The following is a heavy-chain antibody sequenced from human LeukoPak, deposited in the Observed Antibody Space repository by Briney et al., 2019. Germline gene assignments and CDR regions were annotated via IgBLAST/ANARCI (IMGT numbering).Heavy chain of an antibody. CDR2: IHPNSGGT. CDR1: GYTFIGYY. J-gene: IGHJ4*02. V-gene: IGHV1-2*06. D-gene: IGHD3-10*01. CDR3: ARQGIRGDFDY. Sequence: ASVKVSCKASGYTFIGYYMHWVRQAPGQGLEWMGRIHPNSGGTNYAQKFQGRVTMTRDTSTSTVYMELSSLRSEDTAVYYRARQGIRGDFDYWGQGALVTVSS.